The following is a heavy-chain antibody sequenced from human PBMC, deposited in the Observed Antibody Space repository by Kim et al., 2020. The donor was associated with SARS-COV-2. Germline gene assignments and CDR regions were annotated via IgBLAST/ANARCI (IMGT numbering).Heavy chain of an antibody. D-gene: IGHD5-12*01. CDR1: GFTFSSYA. CDR3: ARDRATHYFDY. J-gene: IGHJ4*02. V-gene: IGHV3-30*04. CDR2: KSYDGSNK. Sequence: GGSLRLSCAASGFTFSSYAMHWVRQAPGKGLEWVAVKSYDGSNKYYADSVKGRFTISRDNSKNTLYLQMNSLRAEDTAVYYCARDRATHYFDYWGQGTLV.